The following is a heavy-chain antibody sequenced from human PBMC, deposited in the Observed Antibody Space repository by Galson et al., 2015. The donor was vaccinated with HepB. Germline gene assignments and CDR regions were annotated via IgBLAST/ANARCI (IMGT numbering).Heavy chain of an antibody. CDR1: GFTLSTYS. CDR2: ITTTGGTT. J-gene: IGHJ6*02. Sequence: SLRLSCAASGFTLSTYSMHWVRQAPGRGLEYVSIITTTGGTTYYADSVRGRFTISRDNSKNTLYLQMGSLRAEDTAVYYCARYDWASYYYGMDVWGQGTTVTVSS. D-gene: IGHD3-9*01. CDR3: ARYDWASYYYGMDV. V-gene: IGHV3-64*02.